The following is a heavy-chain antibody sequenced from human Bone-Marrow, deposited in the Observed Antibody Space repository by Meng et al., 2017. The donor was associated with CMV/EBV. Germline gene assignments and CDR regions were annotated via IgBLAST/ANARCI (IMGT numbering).Heavy chain of an antibody. CDR2: IYWDDDQ. Sequence: QSTLQRSVPTSVNPTPTATVSCTSSGFCISTSGVGVGWIRQPPGKALEWLALIYWDDDQRYSPSLKSRLTITKDTSKNQVVLTMTNMDPVDTATYYCAHLTVTTYYFDYWGQGTLVTVSS. D-gene: IGHD4-17*01. V-gene: IGHV2-5*02. CDR1: GFCISTSGVG. J-gene: IGHJ4*02. CDR3: AHLTVTTYYFDY.